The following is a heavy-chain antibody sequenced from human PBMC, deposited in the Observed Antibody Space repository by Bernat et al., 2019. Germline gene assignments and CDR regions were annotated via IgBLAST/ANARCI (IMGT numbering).Heavy chain of an antibody. CDR2: ISYDGSNK. J-gene: IGHJ4*02. Sequence: QVQLVESGGGVVQPGRSLRLSCAASGFTFSSYAMHWVRQAPGKGLEWVAVISYDGSNKYYADSVKGRFTISRDNSKNTLYLQMNSLRAEDTAVYYCARSASSSGWYPGHYHYWGQGTLVTVSS. V-gene: IGHV3-30-3*01. D-gene: IGHD6-19*01. CDR3: ARSASSSGWYPGHYHY. CDR1: GFTFSSYA.